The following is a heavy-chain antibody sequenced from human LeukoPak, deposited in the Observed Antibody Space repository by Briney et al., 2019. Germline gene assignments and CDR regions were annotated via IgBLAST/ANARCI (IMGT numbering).Heavy chain of an antibody. D-gene: IGHD3-10*01. V-gene: IGHV3-9*01. J-gene: IGHJ3*02. CDR2: ISWNSGSI. CDR3: AKGLWFGELYPYAFDI. CDR1: GFTFDDYA. Sequence: PGGSLRLFCAASGFTFDDYAMHWVRQAPGKGLEWVSGISWNSGSIGYADSVKGRFTISRDNAKNSLYLQMNSLRAEDTALYYCAKGLWFGELYPYAFDIWGQGTMVTVSS.